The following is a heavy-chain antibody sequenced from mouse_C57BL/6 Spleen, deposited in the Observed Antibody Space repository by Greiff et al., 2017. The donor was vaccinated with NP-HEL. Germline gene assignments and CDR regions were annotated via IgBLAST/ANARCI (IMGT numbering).Heavy chain of an antibody. CDR1: GYTYTDYN. D-gene: IGHD1-1*01. CDR2: INPNNGGT. Sequence: EVQLQQSGPELVKPGASVKMSCKASGYTYTDYNMHWVKQSHGKSLEWIGYINPNNGGTSYNQKFKGKATLTVNKSSSTAYMELRSLTSEDSAVYYCARIGYYGSSPYYAMDYWGQGTSVTVSS. J-gene: IGHJ4*01. CDR3: ARIGYYGSSPYYAMDY. V-gene: IGHV1-22*01.